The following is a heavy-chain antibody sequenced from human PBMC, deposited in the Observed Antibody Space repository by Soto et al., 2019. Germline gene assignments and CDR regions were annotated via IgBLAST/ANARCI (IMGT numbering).Heavy chain of an antibody. J-gene: IGHJ4*02. CDR2: ISGSGGST. CDR1: GFTFSSYA. CDR3: ARRTSGWYLDY. Sequence: EVQLLESGGGLVQPGGSLRLSCAASGFTFSSYAMSWVCQAPGKGLEWVSVISGSGGSTYYADSVKGRFTISRDNSKNTLYLQMNSLRAEDTAVYYCARRTSGWYLDYWGQGTLVTVSS. D-gene: IGHD6-19*01. V-gene: IGHV3-23*01.